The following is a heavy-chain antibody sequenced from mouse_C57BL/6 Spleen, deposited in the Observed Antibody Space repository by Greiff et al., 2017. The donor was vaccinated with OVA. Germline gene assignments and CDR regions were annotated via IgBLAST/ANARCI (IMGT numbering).Heavy chain of an antibody. CDR2: INPNNGGT. CDR1: GYTFTDYN. J-gene: IGHJ1*03. Sequence: EVQLQQSGPELVKPGASVKIPCKASGYTFTDYNMDWVKQSHGKSLEWIGDINPNNGGTIYNQKFKGKATLTVDKSSSTAYMELRSLTSEDTAVYYCANSHSDFDGYFDFWGTGTTVTVSS. V-gene: IGHV1-18*01. CDR3: ANSHSDFDGYFDF. D-gene: IGHD2-4*01.